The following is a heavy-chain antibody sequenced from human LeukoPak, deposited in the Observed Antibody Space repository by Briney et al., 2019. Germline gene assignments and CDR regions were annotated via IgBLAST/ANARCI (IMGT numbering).Heavy chain of an antibody. CDR1: GYSFTSYW. D-gene: IGHD3-22*01. V-gene: IGHV5-51*01. Sequence: GESLKISCKGSGYSFTSYWIGWVRQMPGKGLEWMGIIYPGDSDTRYSPSFQGQVTTSADKSISTAYLQWSSLKASDTAMYYCARRRITMIEEGYYFDYWGQGTLVTVSS. CDR3: ARRRITMIEEGYYFDY. CDR2: IYPGDSDT. J-gene: IGHJ4*02.